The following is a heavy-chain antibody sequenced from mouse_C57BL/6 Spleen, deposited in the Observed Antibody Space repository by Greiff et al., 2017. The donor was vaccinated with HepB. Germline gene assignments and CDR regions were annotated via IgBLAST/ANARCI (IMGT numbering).Heavy chain of an antibody. CDR1: GFTFSSYA. CDR3: ARDRAGLYYYGSSYYFDY. D-gene: IGHD1-1*01. CDR2: ISDGGSYT. V-gene: IGHV5-4*01. J-gene: IGHJ2*01. Sequence: EVHLVESGGGLVKPGGSLKLSCAASGFTFSSYAMSWVRQTPEKRLEWVATISDGGSYTYYPDNVKGRFTISRDNAKNNLYLQMSHLKSEDTAMYYCARDRAGLYYYGSSYYFDYWGQGTTLTVSS.